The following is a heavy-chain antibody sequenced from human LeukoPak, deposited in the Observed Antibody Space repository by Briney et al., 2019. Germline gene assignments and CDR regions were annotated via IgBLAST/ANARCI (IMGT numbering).Heavy chain of an antibody. J-gene: IGHJ6*03. D-gene: IGHD3-22*01. CDR2: IKQDGSEK. CDR1: GFTFSTYL. V-gene: IGHV3-7*03. Sequence: GGSLRLSCAASGFTFSTYLMSWVRQAPGKGLEWVANIKQDGSEKYYVDSVKGRFTISRDNAKNSLYLQMNSLRAEDTAVYYCARSSEGRYYYDSSGFSYYYYYMDVWGKGTTVTISS. CDR3: ARSSEGRYYYDSSGFSYYYYYMDV.